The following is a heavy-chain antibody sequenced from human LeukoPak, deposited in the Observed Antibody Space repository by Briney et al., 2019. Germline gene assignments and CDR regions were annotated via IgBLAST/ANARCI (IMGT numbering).Heavy chain of an antibody. D-gene: IGHD2-8*02. CDR2: ISWDSRNI. V-gene: IGHV3-9*01. CDR3: ARGNRDTGGFYYYYGMDV. CDR1: GFTFDDYA. Sequence: QSGGSLRLSCAASGFTFDDYAMFWVRQAPGEGLEWVSGISWDSRNIGYAASVKGRFTVSRDNGKNSLYLQINSLRVEDTALYYCARGNRDTGGFYYYYGMDVWGQGTTVSVSS. J-gene: IGHJ6*02.